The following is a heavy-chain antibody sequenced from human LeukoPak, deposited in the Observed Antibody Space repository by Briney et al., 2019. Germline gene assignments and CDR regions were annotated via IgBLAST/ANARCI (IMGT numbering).Heavy chain of an antibody. CDR1: GGSISSSNW. V-gene: IGHV4-4*02. D-gene: IGHD6-13*01. J-gene: IGHJ5*02. Sequence: SETLSLTCAVSGGSISSSNWWSWVRQPPGKGLEWIGEIYHSGSTNYNPSLKSRVTVSIDTFKNQFSLKLTSMTAADTAVYYCARFEKYTSSGPTDPWAREPWSPSPQ. CDR3: ARFEKYTSSGPTDP. CDR2: IYHSGST.